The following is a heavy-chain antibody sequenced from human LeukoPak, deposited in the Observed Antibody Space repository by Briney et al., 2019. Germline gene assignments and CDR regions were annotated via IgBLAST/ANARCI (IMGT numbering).Heavy chain of an antibody. D-gene: IGHD6-6*01. Sequence: PGGSLRLSCATSGFTFSNHAMSWVRQAPGKGLEWVSAISGSGGSTYYADSVKGRFTISRDNSKNTLYLQMNSLRAEDTAVYYCAKDRRSQGFDYWGQGTLVTVSS. CDR1: GFTFSNHA. CDR2: ISGSGGST. V-gene: IGHV3-23*01. CDR3: AKDRRSQGFDY. J-gene: IGHJ4*02.